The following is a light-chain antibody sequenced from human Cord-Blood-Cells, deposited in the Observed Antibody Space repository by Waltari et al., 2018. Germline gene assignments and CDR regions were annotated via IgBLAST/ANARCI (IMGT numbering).Light chain of an antibody. J-gene: IGKJ2*01. CDR1: QSISSY. Sequence: DIQMTQSPSSLSASVGDRVTITCRASQSISSYLNWYQQKPGKAPKLLIYAASSLQSGVPSRFSGSGSVTEFTLTISSLQPEDFATYYCQQSYSTLYTFGQGTKLEIK. CDR2: AAS. CDR3: QQSYSTLYT. V-gene: IGKV1-39*01.